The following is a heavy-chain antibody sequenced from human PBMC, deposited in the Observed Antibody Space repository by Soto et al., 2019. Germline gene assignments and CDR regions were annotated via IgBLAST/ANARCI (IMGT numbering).Heavy chain of an antibody. CDR3: AKEQYYYDSSGYLPFDY. J-gene: IGHJ4*02. Sequence: GGSLRLSCAASGFTFSRYGMHWFRQAPGQGLERVAGISYDGSNKYYADSVKGRFTISRDNSKNTLYLQMNSLRAEDTAVYYCAKEQYYYDSSGYLPFDYWGQGTLVTAPQ. V-gene: IGHV3-30*18. D-gene: IGHD3-22*01. CDR1: GFTFSRYG. CDR2: ISYDGSNK.